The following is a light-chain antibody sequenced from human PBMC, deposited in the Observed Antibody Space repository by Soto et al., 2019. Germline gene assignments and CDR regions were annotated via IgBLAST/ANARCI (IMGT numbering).Light chain of an antibody. CDR1: QSVSSW. CDR3: QQADTFPIT. V-gene: IGKV1-5*03. CDR2: KAS. J-gene: IGKJ5*01. Sequence: DIQMTQSPSTLSASVGDRVPITCRASQSVSSWLAWFQQKPGKAPKLLIYKASSLQSGVPSRFSGSGFGTDFTINISSLQPEDAEMYYGQQADTFPITFGQGTRLEIK.